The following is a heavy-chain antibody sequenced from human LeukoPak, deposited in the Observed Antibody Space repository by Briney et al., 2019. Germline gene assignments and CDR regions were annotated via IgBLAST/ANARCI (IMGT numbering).Heavy chain of an antibody. D-gene: IGHD1-26*01. J-gene: IGHJ4*02. CDR2: IYYSGST. Sequence: PSQTLSLTCTVSGGSVSSGSYYWSWIRQPPGKGLEWIGYIYYSGSTNYNPSLKSRVTISVDTSKNQFPLKLSSVTAADTAVYYCARERSLSGSSPFDYWGQGTLVTVSS. CDR3: ARERSLSGSSPFDY. CDR1: GGSVSSGSYY. V-gene: IGHV4-61*01.